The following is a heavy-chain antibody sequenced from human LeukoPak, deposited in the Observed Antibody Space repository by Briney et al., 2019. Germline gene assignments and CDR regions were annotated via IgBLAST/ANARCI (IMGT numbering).Heavy chain of an antibody. D-gene: IGHD3-9*01. Sequence: PSETLSLTCTVSGGSISTSNYYWGWIRQPPGKGLEWIGRIYTSGSTNYNPSLKSRVTKSVDTSKNQFSLKLSSVTAADTAVYYCARAPNYDILTGYYTGAGETNWFDPWGQGTLVTVSS. CDR3: ARAPNYDILTGYYTGAGETNWFDP. CDR2: IYTSGST. CDR1: GGSISTSNYY. J-gene: IGHJ5*02. V-gene: IGHV4-39*07.